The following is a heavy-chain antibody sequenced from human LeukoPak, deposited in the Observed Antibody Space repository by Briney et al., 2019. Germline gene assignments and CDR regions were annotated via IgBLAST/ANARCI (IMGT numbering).Heavy chain of an antibody. CDR2: ISGSGSTK. Sequence: PGGSLRLSCAASGFTFSSYAMHWVRQAPGEGLEWVSYISGSGSTKYYTDSVKGRFTISRDNAKNSLYLQMNSLRAEDTAVYYCARLQGYNFDYWGQGTLVTVSS. V-gene: IGHV3-48*03. CDR3: ARLQGYNFDY. J-gene: IGHJ4*02. D-gene: IGHD5-24*01. CDR1: GFTFSSYA.